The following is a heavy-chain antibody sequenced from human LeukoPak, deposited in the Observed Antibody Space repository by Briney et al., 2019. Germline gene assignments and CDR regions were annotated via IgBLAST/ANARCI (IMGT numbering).Heavy chain of an antibody. J-gene: IGHJ4*02. CDR2: IWYDGSAK. Sequence: PGGSLRLSCAASGFTFSSFGIHWVHQAPGRGLEWVAIIWYDGSAKYFADSVKGRFTVSRDNSKNTLYLQMNSLRAEDTAVYYCARGWGGLGWFFDYWGQGTLVTVSS. V-gene: IGHV3-33*01. CDR3: ARGWGGLGWFFDY. D-gene: IGHD4-23*01. CDR1: GFTFSSFG.